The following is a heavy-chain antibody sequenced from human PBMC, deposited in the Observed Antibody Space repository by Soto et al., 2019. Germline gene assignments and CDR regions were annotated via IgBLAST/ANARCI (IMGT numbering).Heavy chain of an antibody. CDR3: AKDAARCSSTSCYMGGFDP. D-gene: IGHD2-2*02. J-gene: IGHJ5*02. CDR2: ISGSGGST. CDR1: GFTFSSYA. Sequence: SLRLSCAASGFTFSSYAMSWVRQAPGKGLEWVSAISGSGGSTYYADSVKGRFTISRDNSKNTLYLQMNSLRAEDTAVYYCAKDAARCSSTSCYMGGFDPWGQGTLVTVSS. V-gene: IGHV3-23*01.